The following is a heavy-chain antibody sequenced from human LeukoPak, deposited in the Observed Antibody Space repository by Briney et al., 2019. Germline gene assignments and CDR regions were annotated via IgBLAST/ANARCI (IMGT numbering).Heavy chain of an antibody. D-gene: IGHD3-22*01. CDR1: GFTFSSYA. J-gene: IGHJ4*02. CDR3: ANQAYYYDSSGYYYYFDY. V-gene: IGHV3-23*01. CDR2: ISGSGGST. Sequence: GSLRLSCAASGFTFSSYAMSWVRQAPGKGLEWVSAISGSGGSTYYADSVKGRFTISRDNSKNTLYLQMNSLRAEDTAVYYCANQAYYYDSSGYYYYFDYWGQGTLVTVSS.